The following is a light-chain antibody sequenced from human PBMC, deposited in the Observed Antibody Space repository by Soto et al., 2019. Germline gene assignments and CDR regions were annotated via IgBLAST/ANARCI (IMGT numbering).Light chain of an antibody. CDR3: QQLNNYPLT. Sequence: DIQLTQSPSFLSASLGDRVTITCRASQGIGSYLAWYQQKPGKAPRLLNYAASTLQSGVPSRFSGSGSDTEFTLTISSLQPEDFATYYCQQLNNYPLTFGRGTKVDIK. V-gene: IGKV1-9*01. CDR2: AAS. J-gene: IGKJ4*01. CDR1: QGIGSY.